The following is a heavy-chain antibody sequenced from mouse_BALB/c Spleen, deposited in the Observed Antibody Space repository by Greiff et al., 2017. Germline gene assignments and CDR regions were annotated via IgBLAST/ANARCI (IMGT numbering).Heavy chain of an antibody. J-gene: IGHJ4*01. Sequence: VQLQQSGAELVRPGTSVKISCKASGYTFTNYWLGWVKQRPGHGLEWIGDIYPGGGYTNYNEKFKGKATLTADTSSSTAYMQLSSLTSEDSAVYFCARGNGNYGYYAMDYWGQGTSVTVSS. V-gene: IGHV1-63*02. CDR2: IYPGGGYT. CDR3: ARGNGNYGYYAMDY. CDR1: GYTFTNYW. D-gene: IGHD2-1*01.